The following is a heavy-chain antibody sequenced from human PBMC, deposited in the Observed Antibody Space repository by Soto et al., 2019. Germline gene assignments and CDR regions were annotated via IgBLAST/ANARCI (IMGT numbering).Heavy chain of an antibody. Sequence: SETLSLTCTFSGSSIIGYYWTWIRQSPERGLEWIGYIHYSGSANYNPSLNSRLTMSVDRSKSQFSMKLASVTAADTAVYYCARLFYDYVWGSYRPRYFDYWGQGTLVTVSS. CDR3: ARLFYDYVWGSYRPRYFDY. D-gene: IGHD3-16*02. V-gene: IGHV4-59*12. CDR1: GSSIIGYY. J-gene: IGHJ4*02. CDR2: IHYSGSA.